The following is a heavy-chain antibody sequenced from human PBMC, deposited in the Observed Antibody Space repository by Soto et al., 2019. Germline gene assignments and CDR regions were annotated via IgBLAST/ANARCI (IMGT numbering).Heavy chain of an antibody. V-gene: IGHV4-39*01. J-gene: IGHJ3*02. CDR3: ARRTVLRYFDWFPFDI. CDR2: IYYSGST. CDR1: GGSISSSSYY. Sequence: QLQLQESGPGLVKPSETLSLTCTVSGGSISSSSYYWGWIRQPPGKGLEWIGSIYYSGSTYYNPSLKSRVTISXXTXKXXVSLKLSSVTAADTAVYYCARRTVLRYFDWFPFDIWGQGTMVTVSS. D-gene: IGHD3-9*01.